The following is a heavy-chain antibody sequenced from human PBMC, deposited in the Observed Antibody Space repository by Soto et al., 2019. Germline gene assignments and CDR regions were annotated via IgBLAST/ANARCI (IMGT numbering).Heavy chain of an antibody. CDR3: ATDFSSGYYSYFAY. J-gene: IGHJ4*02. V-gene: IGHV1-24*01. Sequence: ASVKVSCKVSGYTLTELSMHWVRQAPGKGLEWMGGSDPEDGETIYAQKFQGRVTMTEDTSTDTAYMELSSLRSEDTAVYYCATDFSSGYYSYFAYWGQGTLVTVSS. CDR2: SDPEDGET. D-gene: IGHD3-22*01. CDR1: GYTLTELS.